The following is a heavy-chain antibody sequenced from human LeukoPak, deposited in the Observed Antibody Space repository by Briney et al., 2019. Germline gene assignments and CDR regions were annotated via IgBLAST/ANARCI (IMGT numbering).Heavy chain of an antibody. CDR2: IYSGGST. CDR3: LACYRSIPCY. V-gene: IGHV3-66*01. CDR1: GFTVSSNY. D-gene: IGHD2-2*01. Sequence: GGSLRLSCAASGFTVSSNYMSWVRQAPGKGLEWVSVIYSGGSTYYADSVKGRFTISRDNSKNTLYLQMKSLRAEDTAVYYCLACYRSIPCYWGQGTLVTVSS. J-gene: IGHJ4*02.